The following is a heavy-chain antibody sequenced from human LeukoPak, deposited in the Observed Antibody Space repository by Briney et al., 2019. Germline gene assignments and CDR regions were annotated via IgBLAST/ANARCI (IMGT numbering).Heavy chain of an antibody. CDR1: GGSFSGYY. J-gene: IGHJ4*02. CDR3: ARVGGVAAFDY. CDR2: INHSGST. V-gene: IGHV4-34*01. D-gene: IGHD3-16*01. Sequence: SETLSFTCAVYGGSFSGYYWSWIRQPPGKGLEWIREINHSGSTNYNPSLKSRVTISADKSKNQFSLKLSSVTAADTAVYYCARVGGVAAFDYWGQGTLVTVSS.